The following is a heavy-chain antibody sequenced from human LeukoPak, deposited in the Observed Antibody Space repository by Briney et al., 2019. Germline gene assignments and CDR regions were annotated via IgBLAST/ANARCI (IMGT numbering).Heavy chain of an antibody. J-gene: IGHJ4*02. CDR2: VYYGRSP. Sequence: TASETLSLTCTVSGDSISRSTYYWAWIRQPPGKGLEWIGSVYYGRSPYFNPSLESRATISVDTSKNHFSLKMSSVTAADTAVYYCARSSGTGTFSYWGQGTLVTVSP. V-gene: IGHV4-39*02. CDR1: GDSISRSTYY. CDR3: ARSSGTGTFSY. D-gene: IGHD6-25*01.